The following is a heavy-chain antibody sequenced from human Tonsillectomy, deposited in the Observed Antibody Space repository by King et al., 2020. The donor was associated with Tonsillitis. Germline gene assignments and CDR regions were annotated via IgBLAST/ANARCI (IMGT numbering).Heavy chain of an antibody. CDR1: GFTFSSYG. Sequence: VQLVESGGGVVQPGGSLRLSCAASGFTFSSYGMHWVRQAPGKGLEWVAFIRYDGSNKYYADSVKGRFTISRDNSKNTLYLQMNSLRAEDTAVYYCAKRYSNYEFGMDVWGQGTTVTVSS. V-gene: IGHV3-30*02. D-gene: IGHD4-11*01. CDR2: IRYDGSNK. J-gene: IGHJ6*02. CDR3: AKRYSNYEFGMDV.